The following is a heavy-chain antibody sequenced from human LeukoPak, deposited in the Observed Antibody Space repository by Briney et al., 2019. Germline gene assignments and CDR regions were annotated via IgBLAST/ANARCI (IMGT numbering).Heavy chain of an antibody. CDR1: GYTLTELS. D-gene: IGHD4-23*01. V-gene: IGHV1-8*01. CDR3: ARSPPIGGY. J-gene: IGHJ4*02. Sequence: ASVKVSCKVSGYTLTELSMHWVRQAPGKGLEWMGWMNPNSGNTGYAQKFQGRVTMTRNTSISTAYMELSSLRSEDTAVYYCARSPPIGGYWGQGTLVTVSS. CDR2: MNPNSGNT.